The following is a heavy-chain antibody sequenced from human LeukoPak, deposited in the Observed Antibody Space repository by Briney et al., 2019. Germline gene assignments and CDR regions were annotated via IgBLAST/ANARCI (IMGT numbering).Heavy chain of an antibody. Sequence: PSETLSLTCSVSGGSVRGRDYFWGWIRQAPGKGLEWIANIYYSGNTFYNPSLKSRVSIFVESSKNHLSLNFTSVTAADTAVYYCARSNIGKDAFDIWGQGTMVTVSS. CDR2: IYYSGNT. J-gene: IGHJ3*02. D-gene: IGHD2/OR15-2a*01. V-gene: IGHV4-39*02. CDR1: GGSVRGRDYF. CDR3: ARSNIGKDAFDI.